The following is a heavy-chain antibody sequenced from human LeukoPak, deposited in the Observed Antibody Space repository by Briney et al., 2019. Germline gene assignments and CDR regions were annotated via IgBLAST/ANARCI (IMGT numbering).Heavy chain of an antibody. CDR1: GESFSSDY. CDR2: IYYTGST. V-gene: IGHV4-31*11. CDR3: ARVKRLDSSVSWGYFDS. Sequence: SETLSLTCAVYGESFSSDYWTWLRQHPGKGLEWIGYIYYTGSTYYNPSLRSRLTISVDTSRNQLSLKLTSVSAADTAVYYCARVKRLDSSVSWGYFDSWDRGTLVSVSS. J-gene: IGHJ4*02. D-gene: IGHD3-22*01.